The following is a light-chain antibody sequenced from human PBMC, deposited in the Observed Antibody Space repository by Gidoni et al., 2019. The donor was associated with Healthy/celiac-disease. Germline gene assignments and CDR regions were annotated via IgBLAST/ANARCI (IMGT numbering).Light chain of an antibody. CDR1: SLRSYY. CDR3: NSRDSSGNHLYV. CDR2: GKN. Sequence: SSELTQDPAVSVSLGQTVRITCQGDSLRSYYASWYQQKQGQAPVLVIYGKNNRPSGIPYRFSGSSSGNPASLTITWAQAEAEADYSCNSRDSSGNHLYVFGTGTKVTVL. J-gene: IGLJ1*01. V-gene: IGLV3-19*01.